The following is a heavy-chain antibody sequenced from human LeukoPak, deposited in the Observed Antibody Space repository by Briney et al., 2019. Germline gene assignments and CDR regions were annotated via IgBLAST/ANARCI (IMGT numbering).Heavy chain of an antibody. CDR3: GRALYRGFDY. D-gene: IGHD1-26*01. J-gene: IGHJ4*02. CDR1: GFTFSSDW. V-gene: IGHV3-74*01. CDR2: ISSDGSST. Sequence: GGSLRLSCAASGFTFSSDWMHWVRQAPGKGLVWVSRISSDGSSTSYADSVRGRFTISRDNAKDTLYLQMNSLRAEDTAVYYCGRALYRGFDYWGQGTLVTVSS.